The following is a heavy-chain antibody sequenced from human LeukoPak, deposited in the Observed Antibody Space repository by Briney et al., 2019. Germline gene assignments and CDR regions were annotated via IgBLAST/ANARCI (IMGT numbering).Heavy chain of an antibody. Sequence: GGSLRLSCAASGFTFSSYAMSWVRQAPGKGLEWVSAISGSGGSTYYADSVKGRFTISRDNSKNTLYLQMNSLRAEDTAVYYCAKPGPVAAAVLSDNAFDIWGQGTMVTVSS. CDR3: AKPGPVAAAVLSDNAFDI. D-gene: IGHD6-13*01. V-gene: IGHV3-23*01. J-gene: IGHJ3*02. CDR1: GFTFSSYA. CDR2: ISGSGGST.